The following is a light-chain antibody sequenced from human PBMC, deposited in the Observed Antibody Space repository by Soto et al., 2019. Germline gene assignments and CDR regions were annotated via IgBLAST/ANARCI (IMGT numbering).Light chain of an antibody. V-gene: IGKV2-30*01. Sequence: DVVMTQSPLSLPVTLGQPASISCRSSQSVLYSDGNTYLNWFHQRPGQSPRRLISKVSNRDSGVPDRFSGSGSDNDFTLKISRVEADDVGVYYCSQGTHWPHTFGQGTKLEIK. CDR3: SQGTHWPHT. J-gene: IGKJ2*01. CDR2: KVS. CDR1: QSVLYSDGNTY.